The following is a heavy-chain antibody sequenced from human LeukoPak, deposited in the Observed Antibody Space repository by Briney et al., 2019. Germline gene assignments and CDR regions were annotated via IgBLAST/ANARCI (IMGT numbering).Heavy chain of an antibody. CDR1: GFTFSTYY. V-gene: IGHV3-21*03. J-gene: IGHJ4*02. CDR2: ITSSGTDM. CDR3: ARDAYNSYDY. Sequence: GGSLRLSCVASGFTFSTYYMLWVRQAPGKGLEWVSCITSSGTDMYYADSVRGRFTISRDNAKNSLYLEINSLRVKDTAVYYCARDAYNSYDYWGQGTLVTVSS. D-gene: IGHD5-24*01.